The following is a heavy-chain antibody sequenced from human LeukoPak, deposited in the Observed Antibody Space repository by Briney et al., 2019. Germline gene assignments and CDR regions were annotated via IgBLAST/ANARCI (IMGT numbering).Heavy chain of an antibody. CDR2: ISGSGGST. CDR1: GFTFSSYA. V-gene: IGHV3-23*01. Sequence: GGSLRLSCAASGFTFSSYAMSWVRQAPGKGLEWVSAISGSGGSTYYADPVKGRFTISRDNSKNTLYLQMNSLRAEDTAVYYCAKRDDYIWGSYRYTEGFYFDYRGQGTLVTVSS. D-gene: IGHD3-16*02. J-gene: IGHJ4*02. CDR3: AKRDDYIWGSYRYTEGFYFDY.